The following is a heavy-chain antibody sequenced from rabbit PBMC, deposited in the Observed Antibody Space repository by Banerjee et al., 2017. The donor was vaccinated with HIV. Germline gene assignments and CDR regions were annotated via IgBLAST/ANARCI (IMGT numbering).Heavy chain of an antibody. CDR3: ARDLAGVIGWNFNL. Sequence: QEQLEESGGDLVKPEGSLTLTCTASGFSFSSSYWICWVRQAPGKGLEWIACIYTGSRGTTYYASWAKGRFTISKTSSTTVTLQMTSLTAADTATYFCARDLAGVIGWNFNLWGPGTLVTVS. V-gene: IGHV1S45*01. J-gene: IGHJ4*01. CDR1: GFSFSSSYW. D-gene: IGHD4-1*01. CDR2: IYTGSRGTT.